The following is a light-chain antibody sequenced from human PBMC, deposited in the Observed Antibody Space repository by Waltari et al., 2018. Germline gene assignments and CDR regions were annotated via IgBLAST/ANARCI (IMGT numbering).Light chain of an antibody. CDR3: MQALQTPLT. CDR1: QSLPHSNGYNY. J-gene: IGKJ4*01. V-gene: IGKV2-28*01. Sequence: DIVMTQSPLSLPVTPGEPASISCRSSQSLPHSNGYNYLDWYLQKPGQSPQLLIYLGSNRASGVPDRFSGSGSGTDFTLKISRVEAEDVGVYYCMQALQTPLTFGGGTK. CDR2: LGS.